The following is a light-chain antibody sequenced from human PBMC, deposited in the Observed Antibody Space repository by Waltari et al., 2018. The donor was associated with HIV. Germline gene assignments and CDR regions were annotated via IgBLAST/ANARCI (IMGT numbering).Light chain of an antibody. CDR1: SSNL. J-gene: IGLJ2*01. CDR2: EVS. V-gene: IGLV2-23*02. CDR3: CSYVGVVNSFVL. Sequence: QSALTQPASVSGFPGQSITISFPGTSSNLVSWYQQHPGKAPKLIIYEVSKRPSGVSERFSASKSGNTASLTISGLQAEDEADYHCCSYVGVVNSFVLFGGGTKLTVL.